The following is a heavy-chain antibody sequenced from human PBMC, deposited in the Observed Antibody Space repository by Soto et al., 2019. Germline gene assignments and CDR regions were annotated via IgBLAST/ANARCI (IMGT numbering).Heavy chain of an antibody. Sequence: QVQLVESGGGVVQPGRSLRLSCSASGFTFSIFGMHWVRQAPGKGLEWVAVISSDGSNKYYTDSVKGRFTISRDNPKNMLFLQMNSLRADDTAVYFCAKEITMPRGPRVFDSWGQGTLVTVSS. V-gene: IGHV3-30*18. CDR1: GFTFSIFG. J-gene: IGHJ4*02. D-gene: IGHD3-10*01. CDR3: AKEITMPRGPRVFDS. CDR2: ISSDGSNK.